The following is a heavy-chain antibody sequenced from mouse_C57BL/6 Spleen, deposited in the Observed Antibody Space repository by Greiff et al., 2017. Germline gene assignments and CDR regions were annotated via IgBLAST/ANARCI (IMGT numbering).Heavy chain of an antibody. J-gene: IGHJ1*03. CDR2: IDPSDSYT. CDR3: ARSDGYYLYFDV. D-gene: IGHD2-3*01. V-gene: IGHV1-50*01. Sequence: QVQLQQPGAELVKPGASVKLSCKASGYTFTSYWMQWVKQRPGQGLEWIGEIDPSDSYTNYNQKFKGKATLTVDTSSSTAYMQLSSLTSEDSAVYYCARSDGYYLYFDVWGTGTTVTVSS. CDR1: GYTFTSYW.